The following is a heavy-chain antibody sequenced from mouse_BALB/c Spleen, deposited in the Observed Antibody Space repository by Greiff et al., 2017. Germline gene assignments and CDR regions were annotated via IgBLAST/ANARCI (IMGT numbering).Heavy chain of an antibody. J-gene: IGHJ2*01. CDR1: GFNIKDTY. Sequence: VQLQQSGAELVKPGASVKLSCTASGFNIKDTYMHWVKQRPEQGLEWIGRIDPANGNTKYDPKFQGKATITADTSSNTAYLQLSSLTSEDTAVYYCARRFSYGSTLFDYWGQGTTLTVSS. V-gene: IGHV14-3*02. CDR3: ARRFSYGSTLFDY. D-gene: IGHD1-1*01. CDR2: IDPANGNT.